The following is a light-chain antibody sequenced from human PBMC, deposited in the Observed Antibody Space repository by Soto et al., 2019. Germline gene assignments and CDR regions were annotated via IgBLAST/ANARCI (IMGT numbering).Light chain of an antibody. Sequence: DIQMTQSPSSLSASVGDRVPITRRASQSSSSYLNWYQQKPGKAPQLLIYAASALQLGVPSRFSGSGSGTDFTLTISSLQPEDVATYYCQKYNGALWTFGQGTKVDIK. CDR3: QKYNGALWT. CDR2: AAS. V-gene: IGKV1-27*01. J-gene: IGKJ1*01. CDR1: QSSSSY.